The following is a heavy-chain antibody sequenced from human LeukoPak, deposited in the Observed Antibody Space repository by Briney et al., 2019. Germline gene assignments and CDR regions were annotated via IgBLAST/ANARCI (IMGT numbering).Heavy chain of an antibody. J-gene: IGHJ6*04. CDR3: AKGILPYYYYGMDV. CDR1: GFTFSSYG. Sequence: GRSLRLPCAASGFTFSSYGMHWVRQAPGKGLEWVAVISYDGSNKYYADSVKGRFTISRDNSKNTLYLQMNSLRAEDTAVYYCAKGILPYYYYGMDVWGKGTTVTVSS. D-gene: IGHD1-26*01. CDR2: ISYDGSNK. V-gene: IGHV3-30*18.